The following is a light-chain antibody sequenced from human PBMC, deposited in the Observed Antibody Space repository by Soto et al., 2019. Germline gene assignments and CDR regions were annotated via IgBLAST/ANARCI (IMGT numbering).Light chain of an antibody. V-gene: IGKV3D-20*02. J-gene: IGKJ5*01. CDR2: DAS. CDR3: QQRKNWQVT. CDR1: QSVSSNY. Sequence: EIVLTQAPGTLSLSPGDRATLSCRASQSVSSNYLAWYQQKHCQAPRLLIYDASNRATGIPARFSGSVSGTDCTITISSLETEDGAMYDGQQRKNWQVTFGQGTRLEIK.